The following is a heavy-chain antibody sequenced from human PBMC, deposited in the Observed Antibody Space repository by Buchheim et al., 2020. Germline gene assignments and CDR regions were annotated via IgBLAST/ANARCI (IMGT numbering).Heavy chain of an antibody. Sequence: QVQLVESGGGVVQPGRSLRLSCAASGFTFSNFAMHWVRQAPGKGLEWVAAIWFDGSNKYYVDSVEGRFTISRDNSENTLSLEMSSPRADDTAVYYCVRDRGVAFDSWGQGTL. CDR1: GFTFSNFA. J-gene: IGHJ4*01. D-gene: IGHD1-26*01. CDR2: IWFDGSNK. CDR3: VRDRGVAFDS. V-gene: IGHV3-33*01.